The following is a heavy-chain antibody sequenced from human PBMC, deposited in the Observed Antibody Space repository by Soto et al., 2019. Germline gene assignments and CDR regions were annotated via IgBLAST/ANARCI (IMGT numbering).Heavy chain of an antibody. D-gene: IGHD3-10*01. CDR2: INAGNGNT. CDR3: YLQMNSLKTEDTAVYYCTTDSRSHCAPFFDY. Sequence: ASVKVSCKASGYTFTGYAMHWVRQAPGQRLECMGWINAGNGNTKYSQKFQGRVTITRDTSASTAYMEGRFTISRDDSKNTLYLQMNSLKTEDTAVYYCTTDSRSHCAPFFDYWGQGILVTAPQ. J-gene: IGHJ4*02. V-gene: IGHV1-3*01. CDR1: GYTFTGYA.